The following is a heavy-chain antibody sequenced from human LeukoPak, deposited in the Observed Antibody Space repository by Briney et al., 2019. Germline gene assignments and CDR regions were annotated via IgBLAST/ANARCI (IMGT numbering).Heavy chain of an antibody. V-gene: IGHV3-21*04. CDR2: ISSSSSYI. CDR1: GFTFSSYS. Sequence: KTGGSLRLSCAASGFTFSSYSMNWVRQAPGKGLEWVSSISSSSSYIYYADSVKGRFTISRDNSKNTLYLQMNSLRAEDTAVYYCARGDPGAYWGQGTLVTVSS. D-gene: IGHD2-21*02. CDR3: ARGDPGAY. J-gene: IGHJ4*02.